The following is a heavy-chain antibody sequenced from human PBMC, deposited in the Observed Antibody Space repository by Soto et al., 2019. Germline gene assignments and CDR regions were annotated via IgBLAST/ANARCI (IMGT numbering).Heavy chain of an antibody. CDR2: IIPIFGTA. J-gene: IGHJ4*02. V-gene: IGHV1-69*01. D-gene: IGHD3-22*01. CDR3: ARDAHYYDSSGYYF. CDR1: GGTFSSYP. Sequence: QVQLVQSGAEVKKPGSSVKVSCKASGGTFSSYPISWVRQAPGQELEWMGGIIPIFGTANYAQKFQGRVTITADESTSTAYMELSSLRSEDTAVYYCARDAHYYDSSGYYFWGQGTLVTVSS.